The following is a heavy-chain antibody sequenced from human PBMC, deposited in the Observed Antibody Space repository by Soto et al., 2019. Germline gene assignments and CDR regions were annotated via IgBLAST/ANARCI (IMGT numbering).Heavy chain of an antibody. CDR3: ARDVGF. D-gene: IGHD1-26*01. Sequence: QVQLVESGGGVVQPGRSLRLSCAASGFTFSSYAMHWVRQAPGKGLEWVAVISYDGSNKYYADSVKGRFTISRDNSKNTLYLQMNSLRAEDTAVYYCARDVGFWGQGTLVTVSS. V-gene: IGHV3-30-3*01. CDR2: ISYDGSNK. J-gene: IGHJ4*02. CDR1: GFTFSSYA.